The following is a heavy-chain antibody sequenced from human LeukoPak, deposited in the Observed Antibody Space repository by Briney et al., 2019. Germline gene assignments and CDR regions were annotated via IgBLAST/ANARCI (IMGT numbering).Heavy chain of an antibody. D-gene: IGHD3-22*01. Sequence: SETLSLTCTVSGGSISSYYWSWIRQPPGKGLEWVGYIYYSGSTNYNPSLKSRVTISVDTSKYQFSLKLSSVTAADTAVYYCARGETYYYDSSGYNNWFDPWGQGTLVTVSS. CDR3: ARGETYYYDSSGYNNWFDP. CDR1: GGSISSYY. V-gene: IGHV4-59*01. CDR2: IYYSGST. J-gene: IGHJ5*02.